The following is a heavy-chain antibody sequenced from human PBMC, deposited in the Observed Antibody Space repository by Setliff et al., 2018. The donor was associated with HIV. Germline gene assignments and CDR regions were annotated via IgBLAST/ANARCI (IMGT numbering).Heavy chain of an antibody. J-gene: IGHJ4*03. CDR1: GFTFSDAW. Sequence: GGSLRLSCAGSGFTFSDAWITWVRQAPGKGLEWVSTVGAVGSPKFYAESVKGRFTISKDNSENTLYLQMTSLRAEDTAVYFCAAVPWGHSSLIIDHWGQGTMVTVSS. CDR3: AAVPWGHSSLIIDH. CDR2: VGAVGSPK. V-gene: IGHV3-11*04. D-gene: IGHD3-16*01.